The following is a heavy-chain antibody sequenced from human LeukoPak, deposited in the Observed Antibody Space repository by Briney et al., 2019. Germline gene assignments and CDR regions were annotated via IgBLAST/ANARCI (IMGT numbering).Heavy chain of an antibody. CDR2: ISADSGDR. D-gene: IGHD1-26*01. V-gene: IGHV1-18*01. Sequence: ASVKVSCKASGDSFSNYGFAWVRQAPGQGLEWMGWISADSGDRYYAQNFQHRVTMTTDTSTTTGYMELRSLRSADTAVYYCASGSYLWGGMDVWGQGTTVTVSS. CDR3: ASGSYLWGGMDV. CDR1: GDSFSNYG. J-gene: IGHJ6*02.